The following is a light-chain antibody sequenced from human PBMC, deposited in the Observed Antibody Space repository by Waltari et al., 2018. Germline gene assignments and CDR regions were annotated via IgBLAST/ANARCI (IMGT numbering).Light chain of an antibody. J-gene: IGLJ3*02. Sequence: QPVLTKPPSSSASPVESARLPCTFPSAINVVDFTIYWCQQNPASPPRFLLYYKSDSEKAQGSGVPSRFSGSKDASANAGILLISGLQSEDEADYYCMFWPSNVWVFGGGTKLTVL. CDR3: MFWPSNVWV. CDR2: YKSDSEK. CDR1: SAINVVDFT. V-gene: IGLV5-37*01.